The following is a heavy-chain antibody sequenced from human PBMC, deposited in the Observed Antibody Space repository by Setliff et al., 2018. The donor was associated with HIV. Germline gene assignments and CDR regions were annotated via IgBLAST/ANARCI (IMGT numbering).Heavy chain of an antibody. Sequence: ASVKVSCKASGYTFINYGISWVRQAPGQGLEWMGWISAYNGNTNYAQQLQGRVTMTTDTSISTAYMELSGLRSEDTAVYYCARGRGRYYDSRSYLDYWGQGTLVTVSS. CDR2: ISAYNGNT. D-gene: IGHD3-22*01. J-gene: IGHJ4*02. CDR1: GYTFINYG. V-gene: IGHV1-18*01. CDR3: ARGRGRYYDSRSYLDY.